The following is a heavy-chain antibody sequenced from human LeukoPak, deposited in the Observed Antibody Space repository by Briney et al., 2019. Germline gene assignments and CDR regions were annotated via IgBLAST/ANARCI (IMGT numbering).Heavy chain of an antibody. CDR3: ARDGTAGGFGDY. CDR1: GFTFDDYA. V-gene: IGHV3-43*02. J-gene: IGHJ4*02. Sequence: GGSLRLSCAASGFTFDDYAMHWVRHGPGKGLEWVSLISGDGGITYYADSVRGRFTVSRDNAKNSLYLQMNSLRAEDTAVYYCARDGTAGGFGDYWGQGTLVTVSS. D-gene: IGHD1-1*01. CDR2: ISGDGGIT.